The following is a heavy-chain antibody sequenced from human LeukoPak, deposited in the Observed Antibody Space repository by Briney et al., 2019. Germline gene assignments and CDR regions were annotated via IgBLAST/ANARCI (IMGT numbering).Heavy chain of an antibody. Sequence: PSETLSLTCTVPGGSISSGGYYWSWIRQHPEKGLEWIGNIYYSGSTYYNPSLKSRITISLDTSKNQFSLKLNSVTAADTAVYYCARERWLQPNWFDPWGQGTLVAVSS. CDR1: GGSISSGGYY. D-gene: IGHD5-24*01. CDR3: ARERWLQPNWFDP. CDR2: IYYSGST. V-gene: IGHV4-31*03. J-gene: IGHJ5*02.